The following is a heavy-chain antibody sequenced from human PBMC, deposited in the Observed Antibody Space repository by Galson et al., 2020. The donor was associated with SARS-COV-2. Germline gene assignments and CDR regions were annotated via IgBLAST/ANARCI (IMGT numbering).Heavy chain of an antibody. CDR1: GTSIRSGSYS. V-gene: IGHV4-30-2*01. D-gene: IGHD4-17*01. CDR2: ISPSGGT. Sequence: SQTLSLTCAVSGTSIRSGSYSWTWNRQPPGKGLAWTGYISPSGGTYYNPSLKSRVTISGDRSKNQFSLRLSSVTAADTAVYYCARLHYGEYAPEAFDIWGPWTRVTVAS. J-gene: IGHJ3*02. CDR3: ARLHYGEYAPEAFDI.